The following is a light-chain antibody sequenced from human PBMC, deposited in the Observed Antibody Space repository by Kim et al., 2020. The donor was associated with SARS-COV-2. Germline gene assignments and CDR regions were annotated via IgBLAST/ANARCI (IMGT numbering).Light chain of an antibody. Sequence: GSIPCRSNQINPHSNGNEKLDWYLYKPGQSQQLRVYLGCNRASGLRDRLSGSGSGKDFTLKSSTVEAEDVGIYYCMPALQPPLFTFGPGTKVDIK. CDR1: QINPHSNGNEK. CDR2: LGC. CDR3: MPALQPPLFT. J-gene: IGKJ3*01. V-gene: IGKV2-28*01.